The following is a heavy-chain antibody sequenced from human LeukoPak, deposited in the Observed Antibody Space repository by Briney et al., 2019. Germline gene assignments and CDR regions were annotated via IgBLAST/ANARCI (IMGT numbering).Heavy chain of an antibody. CDR3: ARGVTSALSYYDGLDV. Sequence: PSETLSLTCTVSGDSISSNPYYWAWIRQPPGKGLEWIASIYYSGTTFYNPSLESRVTISVDPSKNQFSLNLHSVTAADTAVYYCARGVTSALSYYDGLDVWGQGTTVTVSS. J-gene: IGHJ6*02. V-gene: IGHV4-39*07. CDR2: IYYSGTT. D-gene: IGHD2/OR15-2a*01. CDR1: GDSISSNPYY.